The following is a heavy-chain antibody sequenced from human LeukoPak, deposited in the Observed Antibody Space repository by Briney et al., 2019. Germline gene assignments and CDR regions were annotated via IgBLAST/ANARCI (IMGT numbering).Heavy chain of an antibody. CDR2: FSVASALK. Sequence: GGSLRVSSEASGFTFRNYAMNWGREGPGKGLGRGSPFSVASALKDCATSAKDRSTISRDLSKNTPFPQMNSLRAEDTAIYYCANDGYGSGSHAMDYWGQGTLVTVSS. J-gene: IGHJ4*02. CDR3: ANDGYGSGSHAMDY. CDR1: GFTFRNYA. D-gene: IGHD3-10*01. V-gene: IGHV3-23*01.